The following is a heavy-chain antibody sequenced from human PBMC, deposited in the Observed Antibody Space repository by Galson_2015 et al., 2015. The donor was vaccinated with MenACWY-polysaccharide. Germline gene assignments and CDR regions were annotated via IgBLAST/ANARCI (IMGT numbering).Heavy chain of an antibody. CDR2: IRNDGTNN. CDR3: AKHDSGSYT. J-gene: IGHJ5*02. D-gene: IGHD1-26*01. CDR1: GFTFSNYG. Sequence: SLRLSCAASGFTFSNYGMHWVRQAPGKGLEWVAFIRNDGTNNNYADSVRGRFTISRDNSKNTLYLQMNSLRAEDTALYYCAKHDSGSYTWGQGTLVTVSS. V-gene: IGHV3-30*02.